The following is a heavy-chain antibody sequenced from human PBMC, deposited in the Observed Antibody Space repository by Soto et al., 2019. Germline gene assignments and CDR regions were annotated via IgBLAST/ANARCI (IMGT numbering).Heavy chain of an antibody. J-gene: IGHJ6*02. CDR2: IIPIFGTA. V-gene: IGHV1-69*13. D-gene: IGHD2-15*01. CDR1: GGTFSSYA. CDR3: ARDVVVAATRYYYYGMDV. Sequence: SVKVSCKASGGTFSSYAISWVRQAPGQGLEWMGGIIPIFGTANYAQKFQGRVTITADESTSTAYMELSSLRSEDTAVYYCARDVVVAATRYYYYGMDVWGQGTKVTVSS.